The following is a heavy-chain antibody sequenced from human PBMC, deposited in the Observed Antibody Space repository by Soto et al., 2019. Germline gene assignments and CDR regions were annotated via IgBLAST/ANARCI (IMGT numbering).Heavy chain of an antibody. Sequence: GGSLRLSCAASGSTVSSNYMSWVRQAPGKALEWVSVIYSGGSTYYADSVKGRFTISRDNSKNTLYLQMNSLRAEDTAVYYCARSSGYYYEGFDYSGQGTLVTVSS. D-gene: IGHD3-22*01. J-gene: IGHJ4*02. CDR3: ARSSGYYYEGFDY. V-gene: IGHV3-53*01. CDR2: IYSGGST. CDR1: GSTVSSNY.